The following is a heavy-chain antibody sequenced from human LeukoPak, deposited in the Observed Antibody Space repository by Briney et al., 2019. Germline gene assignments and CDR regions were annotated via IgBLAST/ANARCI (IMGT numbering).Heavy chain of an antibody. Sequence: SETLSLTCTVSGGSISSYYWSWIRQPPGKGLEWIGYIYYSGSTNYNPSLKSRVTISVDTSKNQFSLKLSSVTAADTAVYYCAYSSYYYDSSGYFYWGQGTLVTVSS. CDR2: IYYSGST. J-gene: IGHJ4*02. V-gene: IGHV4-59*01. CDR3: AYSSYYYDSSGYFY. D-gene: IGHD3-22*01. CDR1: GGSISSYY.